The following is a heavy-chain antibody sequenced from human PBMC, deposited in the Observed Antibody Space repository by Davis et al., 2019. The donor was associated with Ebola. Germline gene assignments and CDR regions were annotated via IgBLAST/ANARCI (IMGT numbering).Heavy chain of an antibody. CDR2: INPSGGST. CDR3: ARELLMNDYGDLYYYYYGMDV. J-gene: IGHJ6*02. Sequence: AASVKVSCQASGYTFTGYYMHWVRQAPGQGLEWMGIINPSGGSTSYAQKFQGRVTMTRDTSTSTVYMELSSLRAEDTAVYYCARELLMNDYGDLYYYYYGMDVWGQGTTVTVSS. CDR1: GYTFTGYY. D-gene: IGHD4-17*01. V-gene: IGHV1-46*01.